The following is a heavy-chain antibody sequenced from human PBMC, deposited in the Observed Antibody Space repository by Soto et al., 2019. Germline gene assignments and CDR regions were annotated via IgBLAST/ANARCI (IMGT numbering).Heavy chain of an antibody. CDR1: GYTFTSYA. CDR2: INAGNGNT. Sequence: ASVKVSCKASGYTFTSYAMHWVRQAPGQRLEWMGWINAGNGNTKYSQKFQGRVTITRDTSASTAYMELSSLRSEDTAVYYCARALGAEEYGSSLSPYDYWGQGTLVTVSS. D-gene: IGHD6-6*01. J-gene: IGHJ4*02. V-gene: IGHV1-3*01. CDR3: ARALGAEEYGSSLSPYDY.